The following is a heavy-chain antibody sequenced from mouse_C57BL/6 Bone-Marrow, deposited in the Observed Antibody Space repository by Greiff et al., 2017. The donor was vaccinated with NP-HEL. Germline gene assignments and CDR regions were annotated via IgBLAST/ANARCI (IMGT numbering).Heavy chain of an antibody. CDR3: TIDGYYFDY. CDR2: IDPENGDT. CDR1: GFNIKDDY. D-gene: IGHD2-3*01. Sequence: VQLQQSGAELVRPGASVKLSCTASGFNIKDDYMHWVKQRPEQGLEWIGWIDPENGDTEYASKFQGKATITAEPSSNTAYLQLSSLTSEDTAVYYCTIDGYYFDYWGQGTTLTVSS. J-gene: IGHJ2*01. V-gene: IGHV14-4*01.